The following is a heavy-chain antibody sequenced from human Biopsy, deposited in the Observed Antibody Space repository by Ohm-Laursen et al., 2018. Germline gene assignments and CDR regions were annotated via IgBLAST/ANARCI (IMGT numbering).Heavy chain of an antibody. Sequence: SLRLSLCSSGFTFSNSGMHWVRQAPGKGLEWVAAISYDGSKTDYGDSVKGRLNISRDNSKNTLDLQMSSLRVEDTAVYFCAKDKGTFNFYYYGMDVWGQGTTVTVSS. CDR2: ISYDGSKT. CDR3: AKDKGTFNFYYYGMDV. D-gene: IGHD2/OR15-2a*01. J-gene: IGHJ6*02. V-gene: IGHV3-30*18. CDR1: GFTFSNSG.